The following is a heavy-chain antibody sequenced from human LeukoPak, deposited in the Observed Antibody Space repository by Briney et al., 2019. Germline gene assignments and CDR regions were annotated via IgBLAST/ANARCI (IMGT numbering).Heavy chain of an antibody. CDR3: ARRPWRSSSWYYFDF. CDR1: GGSLSSSSYY. CDR2: IYYSGST. Sequence: SETLSLTCTVSGGSLSSSSYYWGWIRQPPGKGLEWIGSIYYSGSTYYNPSLKSRVTISLDTSKNQFSLKLSSVTAADTAVYYCARRPWRSSSWYYFDFWGQGTLVTVS. D-gene: IGHD6-13*01. J-gene: IGHJ4*02. V-gene: IGHV4-39*01.